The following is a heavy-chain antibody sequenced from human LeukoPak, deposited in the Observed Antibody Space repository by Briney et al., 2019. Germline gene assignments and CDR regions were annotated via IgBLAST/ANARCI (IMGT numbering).Heavy chain of an antibody. CDR3: ARPPRYYGSGSYYNVAHY. CDR2: IYYSGST. Sequence: SETLSLTCTVSGGSISSYYWSWIRQPPGKGLEWIGYIYYSGSTNYNPSLKSRVTISVDTSKNQFSLKLSSVTAADTAVYYCARPPRYYGSGSYYNVAHYWGQGTLVTVSS. V-gene: IGHV4-59*12. D-gene: IGHD3-10*01. J-gene: IGHJ4*02. CDR1: GGSISSYY.